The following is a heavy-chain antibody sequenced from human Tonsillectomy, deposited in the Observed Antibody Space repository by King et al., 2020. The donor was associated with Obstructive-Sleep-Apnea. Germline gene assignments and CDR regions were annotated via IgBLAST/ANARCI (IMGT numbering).Heavy chain of an antibody. Sequence: QLQESGPGLVKPSETLSLTCTVSGYSISSGYYWGWIRQTPGKWLDWIGSIYHSGSTYYNLSLKSRVTISVDTCKNQFSLNLSSVTAADTAVYYCARVDCSSTSCYEGDYYYYGMDVWGQGTTVTVSS. J-gene: IGHJ6*02. V-gene: IGHV4-38-2*02. CDR1: GYSISSGYY. CDR2: IYHSGST. CDR3: ARVDCSSTSCYEGDYYYYGMDV. D-gene: IGHD2-2*01.